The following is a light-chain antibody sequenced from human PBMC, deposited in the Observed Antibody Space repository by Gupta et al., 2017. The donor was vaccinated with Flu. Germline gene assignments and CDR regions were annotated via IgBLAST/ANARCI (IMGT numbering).Light chain of an antibody. V-gene: IGKV3-11*01. CDR2: DAS. CDR1: QSVGTY. CDR3: QKRSNWPPYT. Sequence: EIVLTQSPATLSLSPGERATLSCRASQSVGTYLAWYQQKPGQTHRLLIYDASNRATGIPARFSGSGSGTDFTLTISSREPEDFAVYYCQKRSNWPPYTFGQGTRLEIK. J-gene: IGKJ2*01.